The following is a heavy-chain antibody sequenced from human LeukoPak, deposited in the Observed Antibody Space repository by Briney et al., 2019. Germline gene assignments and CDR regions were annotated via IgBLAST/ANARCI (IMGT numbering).Heavy chain of an antibody. CDR2: ISYDGSNK. J-gene: IGHJ4*02. CDR1: GFTFSSYA. Sequence: PGRSLRLSCAASGFTFSSYAMHWVRQAPGKGLEWVAVISYDGSNKYYADSVKGRFTISRDNSKNTLYLQMNSLRAEDTAVYYCARGVGDYYGSGSYSPTSDYWGQGTLVTVSS. CDR3: ARGVGDYYGSGSYSPTSDY. D-gene: IGHD3-10*01. V-gene: IGHV3-30-3*01.